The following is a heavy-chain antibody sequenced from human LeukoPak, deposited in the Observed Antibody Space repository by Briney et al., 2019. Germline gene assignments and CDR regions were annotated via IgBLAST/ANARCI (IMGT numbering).Heavy chain of an antibody. J-gene: IGHJ4*02. Sequence: PGGSLRLSCGASGFIFSTYEMNWVRQAPGKGLEWLSYISYNGRSIYYADSVKGRSTISRDNSKNTLYLQMDGLRAEDTAIYYCARSGYTSGTGKFDNWGQGTLLTVSS. CDR3: ARSGYTSGTGKFDN. CDR2: ISYNGRSI. V-gene: IGHV3-48*03. D-gene: IGHD6-19*01. CDR1: GFIFSTYE.